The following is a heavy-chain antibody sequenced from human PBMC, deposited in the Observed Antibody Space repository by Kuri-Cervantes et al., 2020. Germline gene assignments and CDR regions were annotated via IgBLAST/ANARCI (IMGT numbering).Heavy chain of an antibody. CDR3: ARGRGSGSPYFDY. D-gene: IGHD1-26*01. CDR1: GYTFTGYY. J-gene: IGHJ4*02. Sequence: ASVKVSCKASGYTFTGYYMHWVRQAPGQGLEWMGWMNPNSGNTGYAQKFQGRVTMTRNTSISTAYMELSSLRSEDTAVYYCARGRGSGSPYFDYWGQGTLVTVSS. CDR2: MNPNSGNT. V-gene: IGHV1-8*02.